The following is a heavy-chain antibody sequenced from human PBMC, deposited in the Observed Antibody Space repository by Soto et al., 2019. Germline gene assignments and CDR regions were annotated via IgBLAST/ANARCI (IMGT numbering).Heavy chain of an antibody. V-gene: IGHV3-30-3*01. CDR1: GFTFRSYA. CDR3: ARVREVLGYCISTSCYSYYYGMDV. D-gene: IGHD2-2*02. CDR2: ISYDEIYK. Sequence: GGSLRLSCAASGFTFRSYAMHWVRQAPGKGLEWVAIISYDEIYKYYADSVKGRFTISRDNSKNTLYLQMNSLRTEDTAVYYCARVREVLGYCISTSCYSYYYGMDVWGQGTTVTVSS. J-gene: IGHJ6*02.